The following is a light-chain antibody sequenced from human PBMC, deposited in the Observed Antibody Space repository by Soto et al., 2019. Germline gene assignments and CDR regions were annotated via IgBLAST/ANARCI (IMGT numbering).Light chain of an antibody. CDR2: GVT. V-gene: IGLV2-14*03. J-gene: IGLJ1*01. Sequence: QSALTQPTSVSGSPGQSITISCTGNQYDIGTYDYVSWYQQHPGRAPRLLIYGVTTRPSGISDRFSGSKSVNRASLTISGLQAEDESDYYCGSYSSTDTPFVFGTGTKVTVL. CDR1: QYDIGTYDY. CDR3: GSYSSTDTPFV.